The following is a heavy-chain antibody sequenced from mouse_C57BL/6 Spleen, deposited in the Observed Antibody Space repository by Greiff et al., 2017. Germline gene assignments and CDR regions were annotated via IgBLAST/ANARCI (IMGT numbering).Heavy chain of an antibody. CDR1: GCTFTSYG. CDR2: IYPRSGNT. Sequence: VQLQQSGAELARPGASVKLSCKASGCTFTSYGISWVKQRTGQGLEWIGEIYPRSGNTYYNEKFKGKATLTADKSSSTAYMELRSLTSEDSAVYFCARRSSYDAYWGQGTLVTVSA. CDR3: ARRSSYDAY. V-gene: IGHV1-81*01. J-gene: IGHJ3*01. D-gene: IGHD1-1*01.